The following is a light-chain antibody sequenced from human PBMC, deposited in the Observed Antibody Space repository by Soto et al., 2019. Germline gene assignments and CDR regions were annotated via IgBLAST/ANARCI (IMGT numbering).Light chain of an antibody. CDR2: DAS. Sequence: IHRTHSPSTLSAALGGRRTITRQASHDISNYLNWYQQRPGKAPKLLIYDASTLETGVPSRFRGSGYGTDFTLTITSLQPGDIPTYYCQHCHDMPLTSGGGTKVDIK. V-gene: IGKV1-33*01. J-gene: IGKJ4*01. CDR3: QHCHDMPLT. CDR1: HDISNY.